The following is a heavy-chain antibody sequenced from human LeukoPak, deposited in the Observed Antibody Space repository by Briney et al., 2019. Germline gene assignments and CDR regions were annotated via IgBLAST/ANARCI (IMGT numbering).Heavy chain of an antibody. CDR3: ARSYGDYAPDY. J-gene: IGHJ4*02. CDR1: GFTFSSYG. Sequence: GGSLRLSCAASGFTFSSYGMHWVRQAPGKGLEWVAVISYDGTNKYYADSVKGRFTISRDDSKNTVYLQMNSLRVEDTALYFCARSYGDYAPDYWGQGTLVTVSS. V-gene: IGHV3-30*03. CDR2: ISYDGTNK. D-gene: IGHD4-17*01.